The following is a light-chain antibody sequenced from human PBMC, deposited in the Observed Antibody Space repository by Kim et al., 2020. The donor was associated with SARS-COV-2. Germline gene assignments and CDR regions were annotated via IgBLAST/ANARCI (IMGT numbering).Light chain of an antibody. V-gene: IGLV6-57*01. Sequence: GKTVPISCTRSSGSIASNYVQWYQQRPGSSPTTVIYGDDQRPSGVPDRFSGSIDSSANSASLTISSLKTEDEADYYCQSYDNYNQVFGGGTQLTVL. J-gene: IGLJ3*02. CDR1: SGSIASNY. CDR3: QSYDNYNQV. CDR2: GDD.